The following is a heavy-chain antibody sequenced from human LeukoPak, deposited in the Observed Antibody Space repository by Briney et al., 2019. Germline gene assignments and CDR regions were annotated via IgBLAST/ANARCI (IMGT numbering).Heavy chain of an antibody. V-gene: IGHV3-23*01. CDR1: GFTFSSYA. Sequence: GGSLRLSCAASGFTFSSYAMSWVRQAPGKGLEWVSAISGSGGSTYYADSVKGRFTISRDNSKNTLYLQMNSLRAEDTAVYYCAKSPPCGGGCSEAFDIWGQGTMVTVSS. CDR2: ISGSGGST. D-gene: IGHD2-21*02. CDR3: AKSPPCGGGCSEAFDI. J-gene: IGHJ3*02.